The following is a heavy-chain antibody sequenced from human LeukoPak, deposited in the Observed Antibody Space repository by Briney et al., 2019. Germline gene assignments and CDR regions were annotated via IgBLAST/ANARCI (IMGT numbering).Heavy chain of an antibody. CDR1: GFTFSSYW. J-gene: IGHJ4*02. D-gene: IGHD1-20*01. CDR2: INHNGNVN. Sequence: GGSLRLSCAASGFTFSSYWMNWARQAPGKGLEWVASINHNGNVNYYVDSVKGRFTISRDNSKNTLYLQMNSLRAEDTAVYYCLRDLNWSLDQWGQGTLVTVSS. V-gene: IGHV3-7*01. CDR3: LRDLNWSLDQ.